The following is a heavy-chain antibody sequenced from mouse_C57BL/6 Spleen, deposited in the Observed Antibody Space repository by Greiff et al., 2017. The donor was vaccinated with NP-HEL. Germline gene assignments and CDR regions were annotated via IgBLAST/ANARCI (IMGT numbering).Heavy chain of an antibody. V-gene: IGHV5-17*01. D-gene: IGHD2-1*01. Sequence: EVQVVESGGGLVKPGGSLKLSCAASGFTFSDYGMHWVRQAPEKGLEWVAYISSGSSTIYYADTVKGRFTISRDNAKNTLFLQMTSLRSEDTAMYYCARGGIYYGNYGGDYWGQGTTLTVSS. CDR3: ARGGIYYGNYGGDY. CDR1: GFTFSDYG. CDR2: ISSGSSTI. J-gene: IGHJ2*01.